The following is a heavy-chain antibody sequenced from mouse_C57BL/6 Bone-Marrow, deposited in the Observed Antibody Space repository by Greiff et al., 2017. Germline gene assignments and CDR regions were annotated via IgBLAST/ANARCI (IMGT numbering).Heavy chain of an antibody. CDR3: TTSTDYYGSSPYYFYY. D-gene: IGHD1-1*01. J-gene: IGHJ2*01. CDR2: IDPENGDT. V-gene: IGHV14-4*01. CDR1: GFNIKDDY. Sequence: EVKLMESGAELVRPGASVKLSCTASGFNIKDDYMHWVKQRPEQGLEWIGWIDPENGDTEYASKFQGKATITADTSSNTAYLQLSSLTSEDTAVYYCTTSTDYYGSSPYYFYYWGQGPTLTVSS.